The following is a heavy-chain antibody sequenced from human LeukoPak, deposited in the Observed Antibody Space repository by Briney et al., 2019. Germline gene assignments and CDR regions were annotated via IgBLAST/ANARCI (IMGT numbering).Heavy chain of an antibody. D-gene: IGHD6-6*01. CDR1: GYTFTSYG. V-gene: IGHV1-18*01. CDR2: ISAYNGNT. J-gene: IGHJ4*02. Sequence: ASVKVSCKASGYTFTSYGISWVRQAPGQGLEWMGWISAYNGNTNYAQKLQGRVTMTTDTSTSTAYMELRGLRSDDTAVYYCARDLDGEYSSSSTHLDYWGQGTLVTVSS. CDR3: ARDLDGEYSSSSTHLDY.